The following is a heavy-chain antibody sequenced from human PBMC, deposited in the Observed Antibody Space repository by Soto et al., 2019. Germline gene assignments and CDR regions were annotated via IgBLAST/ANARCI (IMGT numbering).Heavy chain of an antibody. CDR1: GFTFSRYW. J-gene: IGHJ4*02. CDR2: INEDGRTT. Sequence: EVQLVESGGGLVQPGGSLRLSCADSGFTFSRYWMHWVRQAPGKGLVWVSRINEDGRTTTYADSVKGRFTISRENAKNMLYWQMNSLRAEDTAVYYCARDLSGREDYWGQGTLVTVSS. D-gene: IGHD2-21*01. V-gene: IGHV3-74*03. CDR3: ARDLSGREDY.